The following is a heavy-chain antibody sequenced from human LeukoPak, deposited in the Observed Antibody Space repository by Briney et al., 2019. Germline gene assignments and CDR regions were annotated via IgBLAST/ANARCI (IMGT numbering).Heavy chain of an antibody. CDR3: ARAISDYFDY. CDR1: GGSISSSSYY. Sequence: SETLSLTCTVSGGSISSSSYYWGWIRQPPGKGLEWIGSIYYSGSTYYNPSLKSRVTISVDTSKNQFSLKLSSVTAEDTAVYYCARAISDYFDYWGQGTLVTVSS. V-gene: IGHV4-39*01. D-gene: IGHD2/OR15-2a*01. CDR2: IYYSGST. J-gene: IGHJ4*02.